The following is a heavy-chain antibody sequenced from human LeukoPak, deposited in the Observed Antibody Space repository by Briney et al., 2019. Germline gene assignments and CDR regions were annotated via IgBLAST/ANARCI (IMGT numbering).Heavy chain of an antibody. CDR1: GFTVSSNY. V-gene: IGHV3-53*01. D-gene: IGHD4-11*01. Sequence: GGSLRLSCAASGFTVSSNYMSWVRRAPGKGLEWVSVIYSGGSTYYADSVKGRFTISRDNSKNTLYLQMNGLRAEDTAVYYCARVRFTVTEIDYWGQGTLVTVSS. CDR2: IYSGGST. J-gene: IGHJ4*02. CDR3: ARVRFTVTEIDY.